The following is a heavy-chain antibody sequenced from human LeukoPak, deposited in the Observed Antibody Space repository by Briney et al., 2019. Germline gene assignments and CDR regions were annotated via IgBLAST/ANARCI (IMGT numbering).Heavy chain of an antibody. D-gene: IGHD4-17*01. CDR1: GGTFSSYA. CDR3: ARDRDHGDYDSQFDY. J-gene: IGHJ4*02. V-gene: IGHV1-69*05. Sequence: SVKVSCKASGGTFSSYAISWVRQAPGQGLEWMGRIIPIFGTANYAQKLQGRVTITTDESTSTAYMELSSLRSEDTAVYYCARDRDHGDYDSQFDYWGQGTLVTVSS. CDR2: IIPIFGTA.